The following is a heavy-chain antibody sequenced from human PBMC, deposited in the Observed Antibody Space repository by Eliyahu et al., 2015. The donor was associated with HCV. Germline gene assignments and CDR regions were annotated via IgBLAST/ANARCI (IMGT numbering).Heavy chain of an antibody. CDR2: ISYDGSNK. V-gene: IGHV3-30*18. Sequence: QVQLVESGGGVVQPGRSLRLSCXASGFTFSSXGMHWVRQAPGKGLEWVAVISYDGSNKYYADSVKGRFTISRDNXKNTLYLQMNSLRAEDTAVYYCAKDTTYDIVVGELWFDPWGQGTLVTVSS. D-gene: IGHD2-15*01. CDR3: AKDTTYDIVVGELWFDP. CDR1: GFTFSSXG. J-gene: IGHJ5*02.